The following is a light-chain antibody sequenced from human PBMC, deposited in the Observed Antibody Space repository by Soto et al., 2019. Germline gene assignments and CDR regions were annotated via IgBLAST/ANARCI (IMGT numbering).Light chain of an antibody. CDR2: KAS. Sequence: DIQMIQSPSTLSASVGDRVIITCRASQSISSWLAWYQQKAGKAPKLLIYKASGLESGVPSRFSGSGSGTEFTLTISSLQPDDFATYYCQQYNTYQWTFGQGTNVEIK. CDR1: QSISSW. J-gene: IGKJ1*01. V-gene: IGKV1-5*03. CDR3: QQYNTYQWT.